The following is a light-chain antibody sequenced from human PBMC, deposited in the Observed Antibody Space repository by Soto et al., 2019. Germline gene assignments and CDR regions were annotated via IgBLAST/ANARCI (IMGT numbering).Light chain of an antibody. J-gene: IGLJ2*01. V-gene: IGLV1-40*01. Sequence: SVLKQPPSVSGAAGQRVTISCTGSSSNIGGGYDVHWYQQLPGTAPKLLMFGNSNRPPGVPDRFSGSKSGTSASASLAITGLQAEDEADYYCQSYDSSLSSWLFGGGTKVTVL. CDR1: SSNIGGGYD. CDR2: GNS. CDR3: QSYDSSLSSWL.